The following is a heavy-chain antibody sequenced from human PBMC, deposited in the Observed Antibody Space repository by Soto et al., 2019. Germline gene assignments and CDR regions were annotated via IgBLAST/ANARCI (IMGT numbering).Heavy chain of an antibody. CDR2: ISYDGSNK. D-gene: IGHD3-22*01. CDR3: ARDLYYDSSGTLGY. J-gene: IGHJ4*02. Sequence: QVQLVESGGGVVQPGRSLRLSCAASGFTFSSYAMHWVRQAPGKGLEWVAVISYDGSNKYYAGSVKGRFTISRDNSKNTLYLQMNSLRAEDTAVYYCARDLYYDSSGTLGYWGQGTLVTVSS. V-gene: IGHV3-30-3*01. CDR1: GFTFSSYA.